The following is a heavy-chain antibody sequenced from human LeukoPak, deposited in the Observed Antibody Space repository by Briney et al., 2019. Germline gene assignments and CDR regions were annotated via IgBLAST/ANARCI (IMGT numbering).Heavy chain of an antibody. D-gene: IGHD2-8*01. J-gene: IGHJ4*02. Sequence: ASVKVSCKASGDTFSTYAINWVRQAPGQGLEWMGQIIPVFDTTYYEQKMQGRVTITADQSTSTVYMELSNLRSDDTGVYYCTRAGRSISMVFFVWGQGTLVTVSS. CDR1: GDTFSTYA. V-gene: IGHV1-69*13. CDR3: TRAGRSISMVFFV. CDR2: IIPVFDTT.